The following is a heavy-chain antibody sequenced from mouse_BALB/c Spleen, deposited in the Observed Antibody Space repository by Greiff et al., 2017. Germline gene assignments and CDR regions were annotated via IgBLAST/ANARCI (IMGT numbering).Heavy chain of an antibody. CDR2: IRNKANGYTT. V-gene: IGHV7-3*02. J-gene: IGHJ2*01. CDR1: GFTFTDYY. Sequence: EVQLQESGGGLVQPGGSLRLSCETSGFTFTDYYMSWVRQPPGKALEWLGFIRNKANGYTTEYSASVKGRFTISRDNSQSILYLQMNTLRAEDSATYYCAREGGSSYFDYWGQGTTLTVSS. CDR3: AREGGSSYFDY. D-gene: IGHD1-1*01.